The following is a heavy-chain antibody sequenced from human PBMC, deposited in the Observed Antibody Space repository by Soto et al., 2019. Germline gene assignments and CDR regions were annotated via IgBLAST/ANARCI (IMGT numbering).Heavy chain of an antibody. V-gene: IGHV3-21*01. CDR3: ARLSCNYYGQGSQIDY. Sequence: VGYLRLSCAASVFTFSSYSMNCVRQAPGKGLEWVSSISSSSSYIYYADSVKGRFTISRDNAKNSLYLQMNSLRAEDTAVYYCARLSCNYYGQGSQIDYWGQGTLLIGSS. J-gene: IGHJ4*02. D-gene: IGHD3-10*01. CDR2: ISSSSSYI. CDR1: VFTFSSYS.